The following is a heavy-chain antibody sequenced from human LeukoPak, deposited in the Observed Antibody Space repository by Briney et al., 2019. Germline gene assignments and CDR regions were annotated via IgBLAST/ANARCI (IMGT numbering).Heavy chain of an antibody. CDR3: ARGPYSSGIGWEDYYYYMDV. CDR2: ISGSGGST. CDR1: GFTFSSYA. Sequence: GGSLRLSCAASGFTFSSYAMSWVRQAPGKGLEWVSAISGSGGSTYYADSVKGRLTISRDNAKNSLYLQMNSLRAEDTAVYYCARGPYSSGIGWEDYYYYMDVWGKGTTVTVSS. V-gene: IGHV3-23*01. J-gene: IGHJ6*03. D-gene: IGHD6-19*01.